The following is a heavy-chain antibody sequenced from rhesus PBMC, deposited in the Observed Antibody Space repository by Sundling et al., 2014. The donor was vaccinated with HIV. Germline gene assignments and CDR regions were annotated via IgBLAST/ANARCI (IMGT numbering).Heavy chain of an antibody. V-gene: IGHV4S13*01. D-gene: IGHD6-37*01. CDR1: GGSFSGYY. Sequence: QVQLQESGPGLVKPSETLSLTCAVSGGSFSGYYWGWIRQPPGKGLEWIGGIFSDGESSKNNPSLKSRVTISKGTSKNQFSLKLDSVTAADTAVYFCARESVAGLLGRGFDHWGQGLQVIVSS. J-gene: IGHJ4*01. CDR3: ARESVAGLLGRGFDH. CDR2: IFSDGESS.